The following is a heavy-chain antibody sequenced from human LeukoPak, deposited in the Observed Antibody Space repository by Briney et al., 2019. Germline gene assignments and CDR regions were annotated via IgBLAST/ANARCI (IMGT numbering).Heavy chain of an antibody. D-gene: IGHD5-18*01. CDR1: GFTFSGYW. J-gene: IGHJ5*02. CDR3: ARGGTYSSGLPGS. Sequence: GGSLRLSCAASGFTFSGYWMHWVRQAPGKGLVWVSRINSDGSSTNYADSVKGRLTISRDNAKNTSYLQMNTLRAEDTAVYYCARGGTYSSGLPGSWGQGTLVTVSS. CDR2: INSDGSST. V-gene: IGHV3-74*01.